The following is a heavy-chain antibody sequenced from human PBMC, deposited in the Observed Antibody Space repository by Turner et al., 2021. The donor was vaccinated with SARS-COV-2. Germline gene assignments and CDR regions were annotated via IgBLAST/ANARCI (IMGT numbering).Heavy chain of an antibody. CDR3: ARERGYSYGPYYYGMDV. CDR2: MSSSSSTI. D-gene: IGHD5-18*01. V-gene: IGHV3-48*01. Sequence: EVQLVESGGGLVQPGGSLRLSCAASGFTFSNYSMNWVRQAPGKGLEWVSYMSSSSSTIYYADSVKGLFTIARDNAKNSLYLQMNSLRAEDTAVYDCARERGYSYGPYYYGMDVWGQGTTVTVSS. CDR1: GFTFSNYS. J-gene: IGHJ6*02.